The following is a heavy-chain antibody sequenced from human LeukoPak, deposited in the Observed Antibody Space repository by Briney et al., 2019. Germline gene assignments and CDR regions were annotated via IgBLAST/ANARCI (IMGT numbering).Heavy chain of an antibody. CDR3: ARRGFWLAARYFDY. CDR2: IYYSGST. D-gene: IGHD6-6*01. V-gene: IGHV4-39*01. Sequence: SETLSLTCTVSGGSISSSSYYWGWIRQPPGKGLEWIGSIYYSGSTYYNPSLKSRVTISVDTSKNQFFLKLSSVTAADTAVYYCARRGFWLAARYFDYWGQGTLVTVSS. CDR1: GGSISSSSYY. J-gene: IGHJ4*02.